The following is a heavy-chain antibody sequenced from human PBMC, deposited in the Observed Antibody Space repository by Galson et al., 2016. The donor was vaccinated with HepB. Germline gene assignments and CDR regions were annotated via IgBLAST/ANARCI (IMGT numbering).Heavy chain of an antibody. CDR3: AIRLYSSGSFDY. Sequence: QSGAEVKKPGESLRISCMGSGYNFITYWISWVHQMPGKGLEWMGSIDPSDSYTNYSPSFQGHVTISTDRSISTAYLQWSSLKASDTAIYYCAIRLYSSGSFDYWGQGTLVTVSS. CDR2: IDPSDSYT. V-gene: IGHV5-10-1*01. J-gene: IGHJ4*02. CDR1: GYNFITYW. D-gene: IGHD6-19*01.